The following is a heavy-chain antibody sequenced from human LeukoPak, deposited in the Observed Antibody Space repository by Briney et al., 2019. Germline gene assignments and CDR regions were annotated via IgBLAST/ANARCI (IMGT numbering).Heavy chain of an antibody. Sequence: SETLSLTCTVSGGSISSSSYYWGWIRQPPGKGLEWIGSIYYSGSTYYNPSLKSRVTISVDTSKNQFSLKLSSVIAADTAVYYCARHGVGATKGSDAFDIWGQGTMVTVSS. V-gene: IGHV4-39*01. CDR1: GGSISSSSYY. CDR2: IYYSGST. CDR3: ARHGVGATKGSDAFDI. J-gene: IGHJ3*02. D-gene: IGHD1-26*01.